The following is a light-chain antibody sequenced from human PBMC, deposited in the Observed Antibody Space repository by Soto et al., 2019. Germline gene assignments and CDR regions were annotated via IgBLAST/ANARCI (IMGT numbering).Light chain of an antibody. CDR1: QSVSNH. CDR2: GAS. Sequence: EIVMTQSPATLSVSPGESATLSCRASQSVSNHLAWFQQKPGQAPRLLIFGASSRATGVPARFSGSGSVTEFTLTITSLQSEDFAVYYCQQYNNWPPLFTFGPGTKVDVK. V-gene: IGKV3-15*01. J-gene: IGKJ3*01. CDR3: QQYNNWPPLFT.